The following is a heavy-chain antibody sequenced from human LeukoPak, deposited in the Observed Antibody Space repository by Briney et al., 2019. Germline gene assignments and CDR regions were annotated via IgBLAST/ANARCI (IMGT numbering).Heavy chain of an antibody. Sequence: KPSETLSLTCAGYGGSFSGYYWSWIRQPPGKGMDWIGEINHSGSTNYNPSLKSRVTISVDTSKNQFSLKLSSVTAADTAVYYCARDADVGAPHFDYWGQGTLVTVSS. J-gene: IGHJ4*02. CDR1: GGSFSGYY. CDR2: INHSGST. D-gene: IGHD1-26*01. CDR3: ARDADVGAPHFDY. V-gene: IGHV4-34*01.